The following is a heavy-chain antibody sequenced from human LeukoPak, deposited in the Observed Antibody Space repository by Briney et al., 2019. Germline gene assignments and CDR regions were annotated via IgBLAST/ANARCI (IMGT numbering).Heavy chain of an antibody. V-gene: IGHV4-30-2*01. CDR2: IYHSGST. J-gene: IGHJ1*01. Sequence: SETLSLTCAVYGGSISSGGYSWSWIRQPPGKGLEWIGYIYHSGSTYYNPSLKSRVTISVDRSKNQFSLKLSSVTAADTAVYYCARGGLRYSSSWYQVAEYFQHWGQGTLVTVSS. CDR1: GGSISSGGYS. CDR3: ARGGLRYSSSWYQVAEYFQH. D-gene: IGHD6-13*01.